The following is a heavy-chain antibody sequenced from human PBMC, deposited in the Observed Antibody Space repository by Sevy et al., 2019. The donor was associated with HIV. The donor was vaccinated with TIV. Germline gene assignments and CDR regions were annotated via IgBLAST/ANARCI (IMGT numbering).Heavy chain of an antibody. D-gene: IGHD5-18*01. Sequence: GESLKISCAASGFTFSSYEMNWVRQAPGKGLEWVSYISSSGSTIYYADSVKGRFTISRDNAKNSLYLQMNSLRAEDTAVYYCASGSDTAWPYYGMDVWGQGTTVTVSS. CDR3: ASGSDTAWPYYGMDV. V-gene: IGHV3-48*03. CDR2: ISSSGSTI. CDR1: GFTFSSYE. J-gene: IGHJ6*02.